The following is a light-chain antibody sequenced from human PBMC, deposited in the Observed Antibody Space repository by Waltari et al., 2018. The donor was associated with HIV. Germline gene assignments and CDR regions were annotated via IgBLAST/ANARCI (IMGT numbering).Light chain of an antibody. CDR2: KDS. V-gene: IGLV3-25*03. J-gene: IGLJ1*01. CDR1: ALPKQY. CDR3: QSADSSGTYEV. Sequence: VSPGQTARITCSGDALPKQYAYWYQQKPGQAPVLVIYKDSERPSGIPERFSGSSSGTTVTLTISGVQAEDEADYYCQSADSSGTYEVFGTGTKVTVL.